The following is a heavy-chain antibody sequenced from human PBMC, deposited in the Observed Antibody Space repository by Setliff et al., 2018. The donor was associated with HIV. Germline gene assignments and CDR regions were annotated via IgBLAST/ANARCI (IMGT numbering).Heavy chain of an antibody. D-gene: IGHD3-10*01. V-gene: IGHV4-61*09. CDR3: ARDGRFGESRD. Sequence: SETLSLTCTVSGGSISSGSHSWSWIRQPAGKGLEWIGHIYTSRSSNYNPSLKSLVTISVDTTKNQFSLKLSSVTAADTAVYYCARDGRFGESRDWGQGTLVTVSS. CDR2: IYTSRSS. J-gene: IGHJ4*02. CDR1: GGSISSGSHS.